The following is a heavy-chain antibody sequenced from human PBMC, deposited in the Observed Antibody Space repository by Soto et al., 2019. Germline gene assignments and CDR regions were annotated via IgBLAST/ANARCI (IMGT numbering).Heavy chain of an antibody. CDR1: GFTVSSNY. V-gene: IGHV3-53*04. J-gene: IGHJ3*02. CDR3: ARDSRIRTTKNDAFDI. Sequence: GGSLRLSCAASGFTVSSNYMSWVRQAPGKGLEWVSVIYSGGSTYYADSVKGRFTISRHNSKNTLYLQMNSLRAEDTAVYYCARDSRIRTTKNDAFDIWGQGTMVTVSS. D-gene: IGHD1-7*01. CDR2: IYSGGST.